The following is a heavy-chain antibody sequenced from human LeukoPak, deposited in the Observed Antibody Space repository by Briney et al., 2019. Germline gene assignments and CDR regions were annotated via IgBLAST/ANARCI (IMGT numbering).Heavy chain of an antibody. J-gene: IGHJ6*03. D-gene: IGHD3-3*01. CDR2: IYSTGNT. Sequence: SETLSLTYTVSGGSISSYYWSWIRQPPGKGLEWVGYIYSTGNTNYNPSLKGRVTISLDTSKNQFSLNLSSVTAADTAVYYCAKHDTVFGAAHFYMDVWGKGTTVTVSS. V-gene: IGHV4-4*08. CDR1: GGSISSYY. CDR3: AKHDTVFGAAHFYMDV.